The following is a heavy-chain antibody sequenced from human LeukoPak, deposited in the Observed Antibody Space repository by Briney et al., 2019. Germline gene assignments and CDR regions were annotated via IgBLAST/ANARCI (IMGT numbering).Heavy chain of an antibody. CDR1: GYTFTSYD. CDR2: MNPNSGNT. D-gene: IGHD2-2*01. J-gene: IGHJ4*02. Sequence: ASVKVSCKASGYTFTSYDINWVRQATGQGLEWMGWMNPNSGNTGYAQKFQGRVTITADESTSTAYMELSSLRSEDTAVYYCARSGRGIVVVPAAIPWGVDYWGQGTLVTVSS. CDR3: ARSGRGIVVVPAAIPWGVDY. V-gene: IGHV1-8*01.